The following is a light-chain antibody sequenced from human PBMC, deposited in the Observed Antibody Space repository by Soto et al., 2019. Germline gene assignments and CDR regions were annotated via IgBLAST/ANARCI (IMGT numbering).Light chain of an antibody. CDR1: QGISIY. CDR2: GAS. J-gene: IGKJ3*01. V-gene: IGKV1-17*03. Sequence: EIQMTQSPSAMSASVGDRVTITCRASQGISIYLAWFQQIPGRVPRRLIYGASTLQTGVPSRFSGSGSGTEFTLTISSLQPEDFATYYCLQYNGYPFTFGPGTKVGIK. CDR3: LQYNGYPFT.